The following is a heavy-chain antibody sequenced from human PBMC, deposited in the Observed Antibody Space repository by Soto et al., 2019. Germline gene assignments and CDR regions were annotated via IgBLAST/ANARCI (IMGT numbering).Heavy chain of an antibody. D-gene: IGHD6-19*01. Sequence: KSSGTLSLTCAVSGGSISSGNWWSWVRQPPGKGLEWIGEIYHGGSTEYNPSLKSRVTISVDKSKNQFSLKLTSVTAADTAMYFCARARIAVPGTADFDXWGQVTLVTVSX. J-gene: IGHJ4*02. CDR3: ARARIAVPGTADFDX. CDR1: GGSISSGNW. CDR2: IYHGGST. V-gene: IGHV4-4*02.